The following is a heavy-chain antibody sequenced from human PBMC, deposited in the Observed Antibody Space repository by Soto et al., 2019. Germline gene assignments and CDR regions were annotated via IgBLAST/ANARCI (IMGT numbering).Heavy chain of an antibody. CDR2: IYYSVNT. J-gene: IGHJ4*02. Sequence: QVQLQESGPGLLKASETLSLTCDVSGGSISSHYWSWIRQPPGKGLEWIGYIYYSVNTKYNPSLTCPAPLSMDASKNQYPLTLSSATAADTAVYYCALGYSASHVPDYWGQGTLVAVSS. CDR3: ALGYSASHVPDY. V-gene: IGHV4-59*11. CDR1: GGSISSHY. D-gene: IGHD5-12*01.